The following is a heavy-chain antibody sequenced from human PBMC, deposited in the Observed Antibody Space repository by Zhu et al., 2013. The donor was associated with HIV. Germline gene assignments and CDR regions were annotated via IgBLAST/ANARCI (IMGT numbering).Heavy chain of an antibody. Sequence: EVQLVESGGGLVQPGRSLRLSCAASGFTFDDYAMHWVRQAPGKGLEWVSGISWNSGSIGYADSVKGRFTISRDNAKNSLYLQMNSLRAEDTALYYCAKEGAYSSGFGYWGQGTLVTVSS. D-gene: IGHD6-19*01. CDR2: ISWNSGSI. CDR3: AKEGAYSSGFGY. V-gene: IGHV3-9*01. J-gene: IGHJ4*02. CDR1: GFTFDDYA.